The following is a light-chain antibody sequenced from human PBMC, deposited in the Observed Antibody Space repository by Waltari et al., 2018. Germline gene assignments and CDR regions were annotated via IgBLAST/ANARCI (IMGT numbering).Light chain of an antibody. V-gene: IGLV3-21*01. CDR1: NIESKS. J-gene: IGLJ1*01. CDR3: QVWDANTDPGV. CDR2: YDS. Sequence: SYVLTQPPSVAVAPGETARVTCGGKNIESKSVHWYQQKPGQAPVLVISYDSDRPSGIAGRFSGSNSGDTAALTVSRVEAGDEADYYCQVWDANTDPGVFGTGTEVTVL.